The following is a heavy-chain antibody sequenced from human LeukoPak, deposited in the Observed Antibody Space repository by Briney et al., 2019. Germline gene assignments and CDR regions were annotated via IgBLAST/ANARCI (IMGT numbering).Heavy chain of an antibody. J-gene: IGHJ5*02. CDR1: GSIFTSYW. CDR3: ARLGSYDSSGYYYFSWFDP. D-gene: IGHD3-22*01. Sequence: GASLQISCKCSGSIFTSYWIGWVRQLPGKGLEWMGIIYPGDSDTRYSPSFQGQVTISADKSISTAYLQWSRLKASDTAMYYCARLGSYDSSGYYYFSWFDPWGQGTLVTVSS. V-gene: IGHV5-51*01. CDR2: IYPGDSDT.